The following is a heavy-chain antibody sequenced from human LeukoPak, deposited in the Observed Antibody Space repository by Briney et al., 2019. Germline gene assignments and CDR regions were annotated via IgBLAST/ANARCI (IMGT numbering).Heavy chain of an antibody. CDR1: GFTFSDYY. V-gene: IGHV3-53*01. J-gene: IGHJ4*02. Sequence: PGGSLRLSCAASGFTFSDYYMSWIRQAPGKGLEWVSFIYSDNTHYSDSVKGRFTISRDNSKNTLYLQMNSLRAEDTAVYYCARDSGERGSGSYLIAYWGQGTLVTVSS. D-gene: IGHD3-10*01. CDR3: ARDSGERGSGSYLIAY. CDR2: IYSDNT.